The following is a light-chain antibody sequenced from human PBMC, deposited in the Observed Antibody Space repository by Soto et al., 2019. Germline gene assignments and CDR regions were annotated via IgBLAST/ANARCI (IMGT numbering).Light chain of an antibody. Sequence: LLESPATLSVSPGERATLSFSASQSVTTNFAWYQQKSGQSPRLLIYDVSIRATGVPARFSGTGSETDFTLTISGLQSEDSAVYFCQQYNNWPFSFGQGTRLEI. CDR2: DVS. CDR1: QSVTTN. J-gene: IGKJ5*01. CDR3: QQYNNWPFS. V-gene: IGKV3-15*01.